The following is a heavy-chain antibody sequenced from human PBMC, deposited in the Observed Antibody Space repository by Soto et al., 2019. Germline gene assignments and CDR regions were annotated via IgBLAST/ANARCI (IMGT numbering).Heavy chain of an antibody. J-gene: IGHJ4*02. D-gene: IGHD6-19*01. V-gene: IGHV1-3*01. Sequence: EASVKVSCKASGYTFTSYAMHWVRQAPGQRLEWMGWINAGNGNTKYSQKFQGRVTITRDTSASTAYMELSSLRSEDTAVYYCARDRGYSSGWYDPHYFDYWGQGTLVTVSS. CDR3: ARDRGYSSGWYDPHYFDY. CDR2: INAGNGNT. CDR1: GYTFTSYA.